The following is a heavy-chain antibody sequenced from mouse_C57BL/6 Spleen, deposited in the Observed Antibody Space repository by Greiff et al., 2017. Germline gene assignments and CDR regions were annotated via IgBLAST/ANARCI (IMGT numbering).Heavy chain of an antibody. CDR1: GYTFTSYW. V-gene: IGHV1-69*01. CDR3: ARYHDYDRKGDYYAKDY. CDR2: IDPSDSYT. D-gene: IGHD2-4*01. Sequence: QVQLQQPGAELVMPGASVKLSCKASGYTFTSYWMHWVKQRPGQGLEWIGEIDPSDSYTNYNQKFKGKSTLTVDKSSSTAYMQLSSLTSEDSAVYYCARYHDYDRKGDYYAKDYWGQGTSVTVSS. J-gene: IGHJ4*01.